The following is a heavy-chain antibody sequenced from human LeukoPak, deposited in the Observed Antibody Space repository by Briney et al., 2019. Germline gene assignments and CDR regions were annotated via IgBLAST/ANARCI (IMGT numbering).Heavy chain of an antibody. CDR3: ARASYYYDSSGYRY. Sequence: SETLSLTCAVYGGSFGGYYWSWIRQPPGKGLEWIGEINHSGSTNYNPSLKSRVTISVDTSKNQFSLKLSSVTAADTAVYYCARASYYYDSSGYRYWGQGTLVTVSS. V-gene: IGHV4-34*01. D-gene: IGHD3-22*01. CDR1: GGSFGGYY. J-gene: IGHJ4*02. CDR2: INHSGST.